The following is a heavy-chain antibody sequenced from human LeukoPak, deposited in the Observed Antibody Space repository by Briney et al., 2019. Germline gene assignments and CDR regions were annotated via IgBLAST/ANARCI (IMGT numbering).Heavy chain of an antibody. CDR2: ISTNTGNP. CDR1: GYTFTSYA. D-gene: IGHD2-2*02. V-gene: IGHV7-4-1*02. J-gene: IGHJ4*02. Sequence: ASVKVSCKASGYTFTSYAMNWVRQAPGQWLEWMGRISTNTGNPTYAQGFTGRFVFSLDTSVSTAYLQISSLKAEDTAVYYCAREFAAGDAAIVYDYWGQGTLVTVSS. CDR3: AREFAAGDAAIVYDY.